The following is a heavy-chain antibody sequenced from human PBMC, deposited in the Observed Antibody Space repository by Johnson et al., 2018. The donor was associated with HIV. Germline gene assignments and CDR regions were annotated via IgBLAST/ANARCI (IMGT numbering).Heavy chain of an antibody. J-gene: IGHJ3*02. D-gene: IGHD6-19*01. V-gene: IGHV3-30*02. CDR1: GFTFANYG. CDR3: AKDDNLGVWYSDAFDI. CDR2: TAHDESIT. Sequence: QMLLVESGGGLVQPGESLRLSCAASGFTFANYGMHWVRQAPGKGLEWVAFTAHDESITHYADSVKGRFTMSRDNSKITLNLQMNSRRAEDTAIYSCAKDDNLGVWYSDAFDIWGQGTMVTVSS.